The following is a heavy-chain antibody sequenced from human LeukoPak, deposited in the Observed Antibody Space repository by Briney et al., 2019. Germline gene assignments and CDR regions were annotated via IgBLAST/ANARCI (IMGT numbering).Heavy chain of an antibody. CDR2: INPNSGGT. J-gene: IGHJ4*02. D-gene: IGHD3-22*01. CDR3: ARSDYYDSSGYVDY. Sequence: GASVTVSCKASECTFTGYYVHWVRQAPGQGLEWMGWINPNSGGTNYAQKFQGRVTMTRDTSISTAYMELSRLRSDDTAVYYCARSDYYDSSGYVDYWGQGTLVTVSS. CDR1: ECTFTGYY. V-gene: IGHV1-2*02.